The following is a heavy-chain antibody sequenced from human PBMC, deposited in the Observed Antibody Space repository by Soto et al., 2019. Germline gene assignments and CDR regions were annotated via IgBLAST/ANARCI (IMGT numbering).Heavy chain of an antibody. D-gene: IGHD3-10*01. CDR3: ARLNMVRDAFDI. J-gene: IGHJ3*02. CDR2: ISSSGSTI. V-gene: IGHV3-48*04. CDR1: GFTFSSYA. Sequence: GGSLRLSCAASGFTFSSYAMSWVRQAPGKGLEWVSYISSSGSTIYYADSVKGRFTISRDNAKNSLYLQMNSLRAEDTAVYYCARLNMVRDAFDIWGQGTMVTVSS.